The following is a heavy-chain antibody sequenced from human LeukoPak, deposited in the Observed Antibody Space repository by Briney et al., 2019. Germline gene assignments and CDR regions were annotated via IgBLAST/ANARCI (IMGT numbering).Heavy chain of an antibody. CDR2: INPNSGGT. V-gene: IGHV1-2*02. Sequence: ASVKVSCKTSGYTFTGYYMHWVRQAHGQGLEWMGWINPNSGGTNYAQKFQGRVTMTRDTSISTAYMELSRLRSDDTAVYYCARDRSGGSTSIDCWGQGTVVTVSS. D-gene: IGHD2-15*01. CDR3: ARDRSGGSTSIDC. CDR1: GYTFTGYY. J-gene: IGHJ4*02.